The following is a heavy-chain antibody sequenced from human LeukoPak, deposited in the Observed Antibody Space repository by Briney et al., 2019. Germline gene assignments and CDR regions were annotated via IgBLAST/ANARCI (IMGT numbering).Heavy chain of an antibody. V-gene: IGHV3-30*01. CDR3: AKGQIPRRFNFDY. J-gene: IGHJ4*02. CDR2: VSNDGRDK. Sequence: PGGSLRLSCAASGFTFNAYAMHWVRQAPGKGLEWVAVVSNDGRDKHYADSVKGRFTISRDNSKNTLHLQMNGLSAEDTAVYYCAKGQIPRRFNFDYWGQGTLHSLSS. CDR1: GFTFNAYA.